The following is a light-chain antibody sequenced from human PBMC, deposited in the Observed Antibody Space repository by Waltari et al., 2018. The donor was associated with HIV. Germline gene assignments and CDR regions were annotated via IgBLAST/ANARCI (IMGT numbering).Light chain of an antibody. V-gene: IGLV3-19*01. Sequence: SSELTQDPAVSVALGQTVRITCQGDSLRSYYASWYQQTPGQAPVLVIYGKNNRPSGIPDRVAGSSAGNTASLTITGAKAEDEADYYCNSRDSSGNHLVFGGGTKLTVL. CDR3: NSRDSSGNHLV. J-gene: IGLJ2*01. CDR1: SLRSYY. CDR2: GKN.